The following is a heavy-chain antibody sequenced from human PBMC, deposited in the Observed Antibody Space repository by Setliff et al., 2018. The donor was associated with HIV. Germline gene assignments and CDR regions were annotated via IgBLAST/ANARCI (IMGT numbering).Heavy chain of an antibody. D-gene: IGHD3-10*01. CDR3: AREPAGSGSGSFGF. CDR1: GYIFTMYT. CDR2: INTVNGNT. J-gene: IGHJ4*02. V-gene: IGHV1-3*04. Sequence: WASVMVSCKASGYIFTMYTMYWVRQAPGQRLEWMGRINTVNGNTKYSQNFQGRVTITRDTSANTANMELSSLRSEDTAVYYCAREPAGSGSGSFGFWGQGTLVTVSS.